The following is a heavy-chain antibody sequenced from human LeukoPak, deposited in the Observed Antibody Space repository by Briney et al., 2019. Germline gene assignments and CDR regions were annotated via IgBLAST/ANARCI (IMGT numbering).Heavy chain of an antibody. J-gene: IGHJ4*02. D-gene: IGHD3-10*01. CDR2: ISGSGGST. CDR1: GFTFSSYA. V-gene: IGHV3-23*01. CDR3: AKDSLWFGELLRPPRFDY. Sequence: GGSLRLSCAASGFTFSSYAMSWVRQAPGKGLEWVSAISGSGGSTYYADSVKGRFTISRDNSKNTLYLQMNSLRAEDTAVYYCAKDSLWFGELLRPPRFDYWGQGTLVTVSS.